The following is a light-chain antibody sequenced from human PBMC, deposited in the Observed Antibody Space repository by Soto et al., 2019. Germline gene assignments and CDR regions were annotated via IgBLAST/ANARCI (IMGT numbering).Light chain of an antibody. J-gene: IGKJ4*01. CDR3: QQDYVYPST. CDR1: PSVSNS. Sequence: ESVLTQSPATLSLSPGERATLSCRASPSVSNSLAWYQHKPGQAPRLLIYDASNRATGVPTRFSGSGSGTDFTLTISSLQPEDFATYYCQQDYVYPSTFGEGTKVDI. V-gene: IGKV3-11*01. CDR2: DAS.